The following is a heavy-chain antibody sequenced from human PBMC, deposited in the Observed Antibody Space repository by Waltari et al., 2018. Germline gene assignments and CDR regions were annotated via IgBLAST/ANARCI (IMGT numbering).Heavy chain of an antibody. CDR3: ARDLDYGDSVFPNDY. J-gene: IGHJ4*02. CDR1: GGSISSSSYY. D-gene: IGHD4-17*01. Sequence: QLQLQESGPGLVKPSETLSLTCTVSGGSISSSSYYWGGIRQPPGKGLEWIGSIYYSGSTYYNPSLKSRVTISVDTSKNQFSLKLSSVTAADTAVYYCARDLDYGDSVFPNDYWGQGTLVTVSS. V-gene: IGHV4-39*07. CDR2: IYYSGST.